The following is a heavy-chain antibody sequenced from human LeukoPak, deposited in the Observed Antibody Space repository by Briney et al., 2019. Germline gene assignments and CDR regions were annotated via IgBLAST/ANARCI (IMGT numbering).Heavy chain of an antibody. Sequence: GGSLRLSCAASGFTFSSYAMHWVRQAPGKGLEWVSAISGSGGSTYYADSVKGRFTISRDNSKNTLYLQMNSLRAEDTAVYYCAKGLYGDYVEYFDYWGQGTLVTVSS. CDR3: AKGLYGDYVEYFDY. CDR2: ISGSGGST. D-gene: IGHD4-17*01. J-gene: IGHJ4*02. CDR1: GFTFSSYA. V-gene: IGHV3-23*01.